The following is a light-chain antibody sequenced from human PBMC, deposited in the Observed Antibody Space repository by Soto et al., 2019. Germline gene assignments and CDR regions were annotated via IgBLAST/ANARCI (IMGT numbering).Light chain of an antibody. Sequence: DIQMTQSPSSLSASVGDRVPITCRASQGIGNDLGWFQQKPGKAPKRLIYAASSLQSGVPSRFSGSRSGTEFTLTISSLKTEDFGTYYCLQHNSFPFTFGQGTKLDIK. V-gene: IGKV1-17*01. CDR2: AAS. J-gene: IGKJ2*01. CDR3: LQHNSFPFT. CDR1: QGIGND.